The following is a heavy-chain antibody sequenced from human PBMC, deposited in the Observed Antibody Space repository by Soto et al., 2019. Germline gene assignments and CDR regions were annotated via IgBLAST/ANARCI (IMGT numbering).Heavy chain of an antibody. J-gene: IGHJ4*02. V-gene: IGHV3-30*18. Sequence: QVQLVESGGGVVQPGRSLRLSCAASGFTFSSYGMHWVRQAPGKGLEWVAVISYDGSNKYYADSVKGRFTISRDNSKNTLYLQMNSLRAEDTAVYYCAKDKGATTFGPVPNPLDYWGQGTLVTVSS. D-gene: IGHD1-26*01. CDR1: GFTFSSYG. CDR2: ISYDGSNK. CDR3: AKDKGATTFGPVPNPLDY.